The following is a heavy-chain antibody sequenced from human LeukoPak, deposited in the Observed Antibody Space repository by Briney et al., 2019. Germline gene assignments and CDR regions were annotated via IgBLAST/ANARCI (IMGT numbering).Heavy chain of an antibody. CDR3: ARVGYPTQRRVLSTVTIPTARAFHI. Sequence: SGTLSLTCAVSGGSISSSNWWSWVRPPPGKGPEWGGVINHTGSTKYKPSLKSRVSISVDTSKNQFSLRLTSVTAADTAVYHCARVGYPTQRRVLSTVTIPTARAFHIWGQGTLVTVSS. J-gene: IGHJ3*02. CDR1: GGSISSSNW. D-gene: IGHD4-17*01. V-gene: IGHV4-4*02. CDR2: INHTGST.